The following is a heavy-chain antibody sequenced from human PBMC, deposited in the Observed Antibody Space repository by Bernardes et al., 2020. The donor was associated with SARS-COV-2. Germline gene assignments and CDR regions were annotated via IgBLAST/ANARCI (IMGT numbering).Heavy chain of an antibody. CDR3: ARVHHYGSGSRFDY. CDR1: GGSISSSY. D-gene: IGHD3-10*01. V-gene: IGHV4-59*01. Sequence: SATLTLTCTVSGGSISSSYWSWIRQPPGPGLAWIGYIYYSGSTNYNPSLKSRVTISVDTSKNQFSLKLSSVTAADTAVYYCARVHHYGSGSRFDYWGQGTLVT. CDR2: IYYSGST. J-gene: IGHJ4*02.